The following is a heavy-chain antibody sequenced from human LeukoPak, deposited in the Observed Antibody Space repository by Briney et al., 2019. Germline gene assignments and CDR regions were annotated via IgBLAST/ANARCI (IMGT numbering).Heavy chain of an antibody. CDR3: ARVPSDYYGSGSYPIDY. D-gene: IGHD3-10*01. V-gene: IGHV3-30*01. CDR2: IPYDGSYK. Sequence: PGGSLRLSCAASGFTFSSYAMHWVRQGPGKGLEWVAVIPYDGSYKYYADSVKGRFTISRDNSKNTLDLQMNTLRAEDTAVYYCARVPSDYYGSGSYPIDYWGQGTLVTVSS. J-gene: IGHJ4*02. CDR1: GFTFSSYA.